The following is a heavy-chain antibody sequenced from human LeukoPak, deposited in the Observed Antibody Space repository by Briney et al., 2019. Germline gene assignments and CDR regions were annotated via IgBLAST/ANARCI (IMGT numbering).Heavy chain of an antibody. Sequence: SETLSLTCTVSGGSISSSSYYWGWIRQPPGKGLEWIGSIYYSGSTNYNPSLKSRVTISVDTSKNQFSLKLSSVTAADTAVYYCARLSDYDSLFDYWGQGTLVTVSS. V-gene: IGHV4-39*07. CDR1: GGSISSSSYY. CDR2: IYYSGST. CDR3: ARLSDYDSLFDY. J-gene: IGHJ4*02. D-gene: IGHD5-12*01.